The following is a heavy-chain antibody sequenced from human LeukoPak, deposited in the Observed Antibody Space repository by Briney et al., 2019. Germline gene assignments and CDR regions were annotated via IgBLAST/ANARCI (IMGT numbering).Heavy chain of an antibody. D-gene: IGHD5-18*01. CDR2: INPNSGGT. J-gene: IGHJ4*02. CDR3: ARDRGDTPECYFDY. CDR1: GYAFTGYY. Sequence: GASVKVSCKASGYAFTGYYIYWVRQAPGQGLEWMGRINPNSGGTDYAQKFQGRVTMTRDTSISTAYMELSRLRSDDTAVYYCARDRGDTPECYFDYWGQGTLVTVSS. V-gene: IGHV1-2*06.